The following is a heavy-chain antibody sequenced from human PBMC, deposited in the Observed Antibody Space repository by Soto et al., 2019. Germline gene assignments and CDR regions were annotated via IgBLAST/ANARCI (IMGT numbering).Heavy chain of an antibody. CDR1: GGSISSDDYY. V-gene: IGHV4-30-4*01. D-gene: IGHD3-10*01. CDR2: IDYSGST. CDR3: ARTLRRGPPVDY. J-gene: IGHJ4*02. Sequence: QVQLQESGPGLVKPSQTLSLTCTVSGGSISSDDYYWSWIRQPPGKGLECIGYIDYSGSTYYNPSLKSRVTISVDTSKNQFSLKLSSVTAADTAVYYCARTLRRGPPVDYWGQGTLVTVSS.